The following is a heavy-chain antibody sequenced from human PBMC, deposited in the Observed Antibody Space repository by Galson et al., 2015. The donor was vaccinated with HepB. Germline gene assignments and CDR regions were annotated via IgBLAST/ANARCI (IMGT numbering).Heavy chain of an antibody. Sequence: SVKVSCKASGGTFSSYAISWVRQAPGQGLEWMGRIIPILGIANYAQKFQGRVTITADKSTSTAYMELSSLRSEDTAVYYCAREYCSSTSCYVGGYFFDPWGQGTLVTVSS. D-gene: IGHD2-2*01. CDR2: IIPILGIA. V-gene: IGHV1-69*04. CDR3: AREYCSSTSCYVGGYFFDP. J-gene: IGHJ5*02. CDR1: GGTFSSYA.